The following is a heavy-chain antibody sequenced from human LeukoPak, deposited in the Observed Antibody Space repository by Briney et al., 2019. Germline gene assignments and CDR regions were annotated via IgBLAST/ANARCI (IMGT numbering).Heavy chain of an antibody. CDR3: ARGIGDIVVVPAAIEFDY. J-gene: IGHJ4*02. CDR1: GGSFSGYY. Sequence: PSETLSLTCAVYGGSFSGYYWSWIRQPPGKGLEWIGEINHSGSTNYNPSLKSRVTISVDTSKNQFSLKLSSVTAADTAVHYCARGIGDIVVVPAAIEFDYWGQGTLVTVSS. D-gene: IGHD2-2*01. V-gene: IGHV4-34*01. CDR2: INHSGST.